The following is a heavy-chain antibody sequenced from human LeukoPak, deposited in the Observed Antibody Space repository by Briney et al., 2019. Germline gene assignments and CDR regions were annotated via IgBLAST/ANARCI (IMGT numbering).Heavy chain of an antibody. CDR3: ARAVVGYRPYYYYYMDV. D-gene: IGHD5-12*01. J-gene: IGHJ6*03. V-gene: IGHV4-4*07. CDR1: GGSVSSNY. CDR2: IYNGGIT. Sequence: SETLSLTCTVSGGSVSSNYWNWIRQPAGKGLEWIGRIYNGGITNYNPSLKSRVTISVDTSKNQFSLKLSSVTAADTAVYYCARAVVGYRPYYYYYMDVWGKGTTVTVSS.